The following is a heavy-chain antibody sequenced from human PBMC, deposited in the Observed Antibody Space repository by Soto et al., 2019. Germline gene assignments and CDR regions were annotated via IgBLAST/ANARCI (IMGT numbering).Heavy chain of an antibody. D-gene: IGHD6-19*01. CDR3: AKGGYSSGWIDY. Sequence: QVQLQESGPGLVKPSQTLSLTCTVSGGSISSGGYYWSWIRQHPGKGLEWIGYIYYSGSTYYNPALECGVTVAVDGSKNQFSLKLSSVTAADTAVYYCAKGGYSSGWIDYWGQGTLVTVSS. CDR2: IYYSGST. J-gene: IGHJ4*02. CDR1: GGSISSGGYY. V-gene: IGHV4-31*03.